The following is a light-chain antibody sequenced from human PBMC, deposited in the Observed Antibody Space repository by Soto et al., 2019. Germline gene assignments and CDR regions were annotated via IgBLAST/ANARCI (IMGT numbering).Light chain of an antibody. J-gene: IGLJ2*01. CDR1: SSNIGSNT. Sequence: QSVLTQPPSAYGTPGQRVTISCSGSSSNIGSNTVNWYHQLPGTAPKLLIYSNNQRPSGVPDRFSGSKSGTSASLAISGLQSEDEADYYCAAWDDSLNGPVFGGGTKLTVL. V-gene: IGLV1-44*01. CDR3: AAWDDSLNGPV. CDR2: SNN.